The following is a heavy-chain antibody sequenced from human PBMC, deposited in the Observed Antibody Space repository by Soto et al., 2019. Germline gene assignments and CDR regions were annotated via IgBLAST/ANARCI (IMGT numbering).Heavy chain of an antibody. CDR2: ISGSGGST. CDR3: AKSGYSSGWPNWFDP. CDR1: GFTFSSYA. J-gene: IGHJ5*02. V-gene: IGHV3-23*01. D-gene: IGHD6-19*01. Sequence: SLRLSCAASGFTFSSYAMSWVRQAPGKGLEWVSAISGSGGSTYYADSVKGRFTISRDNSKNTLYLQMNSLRAEDTAVYYCAKSGYSSGWPNWFDPWGQGTLVTVSS.